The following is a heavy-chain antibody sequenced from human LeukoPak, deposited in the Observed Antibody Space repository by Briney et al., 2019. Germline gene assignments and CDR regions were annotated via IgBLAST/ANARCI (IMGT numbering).Heavy chain of an antibody. CDR1: GFTVSSNY. J-gene: IGHJ4*02. V-gene: IGHV3-21*01. Sequence: SGGSLRLSCAASGFTVSSNYMSWVRQAPGKGLEWVSSISSSSSYIYYADSVKGRFTISRDNAKNSLYLQMNSLRAEDTAVYYCARDSVAYYYDSSGYSAYYFDYWGQGTLVTVSS. D-gene: IGHD3-22*01. CDR3: ARDSVAYYYDSSGYSAYYFDY. CDR2: ISSSSSYI.